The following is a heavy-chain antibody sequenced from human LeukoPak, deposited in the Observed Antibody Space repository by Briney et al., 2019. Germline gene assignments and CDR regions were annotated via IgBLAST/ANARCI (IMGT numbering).Heavy chain of an antibody. CDR1: GFTFSSYA. CDR3: APLDIVVVPAARGGVDP. D-gene: IGHD2-2*01. Sequence: GGSLRLSCAASGFTFSSYAMSWVRQAPGKGLEWVSTVSATGGSTYYADSVKGRFTISRDNSKNTLYLQMNSLRAEDTAVYYCAPLDIVVVPAARGGVDPWGQGTLVTVSS. J-gene: IGHJ5*02. V-gene: IGHV3-23*01. CDR2: VSATGGST.